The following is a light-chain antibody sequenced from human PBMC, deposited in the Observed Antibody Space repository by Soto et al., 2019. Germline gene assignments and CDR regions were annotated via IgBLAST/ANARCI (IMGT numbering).Light chain of an antibody. CDR2: EDS. Sequence: SYELTQPPSVSVAPGQTAKITCGGNNIESRSVHWYQQKPGQAPVLVVYEDSDRPSGIPERFSGSNSGNTATLTIGRVEAGDEADYYCHVWDSSGDRAVFGGGTQLTVL. CDR1: NIESRS. J-gene: IGLJ7*01. V-gene: IGLV3-21*02. CDR3: HVWDSSGDRAV.